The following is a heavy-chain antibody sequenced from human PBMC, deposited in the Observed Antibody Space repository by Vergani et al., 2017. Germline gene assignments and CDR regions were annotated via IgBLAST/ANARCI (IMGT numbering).Heavy chain of an antibody. Sequence: QVQLQQWGAGLLKPSETLSLTCAVYGGSFSGYYWSWIRQPPGKGLEWIGEINHIGSTNYNPSLKSRVTISVDASKNQFSLKLSSVTAADTAVYYCATALPAAMNYYGMDVWGQGTTVTVSS. D-gene: IGHD2-2*01. CDR3: ATALPAAMNYYGMDV. V-gene: IGHV4-34*01. CDR2: INHIGST. CDR1: GGSFSGYY. J-gene: IGHJ6*02.